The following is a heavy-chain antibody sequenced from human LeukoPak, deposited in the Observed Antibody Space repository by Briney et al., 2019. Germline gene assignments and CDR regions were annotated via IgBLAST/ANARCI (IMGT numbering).Heavy chain of an antibody. CDR3: ARDGFYDSSGLYRL. V-gene: IGHV4-59*01. CDR1: GGSISSSY. J-gene: IGHJ4*02. CDR2: IYYSGST. D-gene: IGHD3-22*01. Sequence: SETLSLTCTVSGGSISSSYWSWIRQPPGKGLEWIGYIYYSGSTNYNPSLKSRVTISVDTSKNQFSLKLSSVIAADTAVYYCARDGFYDSSGLYRLWGQGTLVTVSS.